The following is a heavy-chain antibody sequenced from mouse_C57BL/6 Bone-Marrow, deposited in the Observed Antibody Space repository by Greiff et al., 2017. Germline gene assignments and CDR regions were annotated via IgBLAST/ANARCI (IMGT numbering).Heavy chain of an antibody. J-gene: IGHJ1*03. D-gene: IGHD1-1*01. V-gene: IGHV5-6*01. Sequence: EVKLQESGGDLVKPGGSLKLSCAASGFTFSSYGMSWVRQTPDKRLEWVATLSSGGSYTYYPDSVKGRFTISRDNAKNTLYLQMSSLKSEDTAMYYCARHRYGSSSWYFDVWGTGTTVTVSS. CDR1: GFTFSSYG. CDR2: LSSGGSYT. CDR3: ARHRYGSSSWYFDV.